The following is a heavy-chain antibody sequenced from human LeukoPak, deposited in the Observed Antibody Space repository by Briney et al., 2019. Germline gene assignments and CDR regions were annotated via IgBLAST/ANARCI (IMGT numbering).Heavy chain of an antibody. CDR1: GYTFTSYS. CDR2: INPNSGGT. Sequence: ASVKVSCKTSGYTFTSYSMHWVRQAPGQGLEWMGWINPNSGGTNYAQKFHGRVTMTRDTSISTAYMELSRLRSDDTAVYYCARAQLGLDYWGQGTLVTVSS. V-gene: IGHV1-2*02. D-gene: IGHD1-26*01. J-gene: IGHJ4*02. CDR3: ARAQLGLDY.